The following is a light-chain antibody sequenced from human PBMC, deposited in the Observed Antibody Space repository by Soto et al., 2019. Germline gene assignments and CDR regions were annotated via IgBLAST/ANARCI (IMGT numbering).Light chain of an antibody. CDR2: DAS. J-gene: IGKJ5*01. CDR1: QSVSSY. CDR3: QQRSNWPTIT. Sequence: EIVLTQSPATLSLSPGERATLSCRDSQSVSSYLAWYQQKPGQAPRLLXYDASNRANGIPARFSGSGSGTDLTLTISSLEPEDFAVYDCQQRSNWPTITFGQGTRLEIK. V-gene: IGKV3-11*01.